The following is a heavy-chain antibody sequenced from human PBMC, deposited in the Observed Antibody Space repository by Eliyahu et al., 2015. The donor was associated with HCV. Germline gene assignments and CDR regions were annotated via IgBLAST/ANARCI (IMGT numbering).Heavy chain of an antibody. CDR1: GGSISSSRYY. CDR2: IYYSGNT. J-gene: IGHJ4*02. V-gene: IGHV4-39*01. Sequence: QLQLQESGPGLVKPSETLSLTCTVSGGSISSSRYYXDXIRKPXEKGLEWIGTIYYSGNTYYNPSLQSRVAMYVDTSRNQFSLKLSSVTAADTATYSCARRSVDSSGHQYYDYWGQGTRVTVSS. CDR3: ARRSVDSSGHQYYDY. D-gene: IGHD3-22*01.